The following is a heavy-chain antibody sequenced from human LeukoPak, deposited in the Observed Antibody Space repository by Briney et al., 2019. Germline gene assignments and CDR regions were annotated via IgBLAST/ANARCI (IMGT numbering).Heavy chain of an antibody. CDR1: RGSISSHY. D-gene: IGHD1/OR15-1a*01. Sequence: SETLSLTCTVSRGSISSHYWSWVRQPPGKGLEWIGDIYHSGSTSCNPSLRSRVTISIDTPKNQFSLKLTPVTAADTAVYYCARVNYWDNYFDYWGQGTLVTVSS. CDR3: ARVNYWDNYFDY. V-gene: IGHV4-59*11. J-gene: IGHJ4*02. CDR2: IYHSGST.